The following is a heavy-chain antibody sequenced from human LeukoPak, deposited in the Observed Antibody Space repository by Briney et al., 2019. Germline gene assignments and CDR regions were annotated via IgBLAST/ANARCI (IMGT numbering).Heavy chain of an antibody. V-gene: IGHV4-4*02. CDR2: IYHSGST. CDR3: ASGVWGSGSYYFDY. CDR1: GGSISSSNW. Sequence: SETLSLTCAVSGGSISSSNWWSWVRQPPGKGLEWIGEIYHSGSTNYNPSLKSRVTISVDKSKNQFSLKLSSVTAADTAVYYCASGVWGSGSYYFDYWGQGTLVTVSS. D-gene: IGHD3-10*01. J-gene: IGHJ4*02.